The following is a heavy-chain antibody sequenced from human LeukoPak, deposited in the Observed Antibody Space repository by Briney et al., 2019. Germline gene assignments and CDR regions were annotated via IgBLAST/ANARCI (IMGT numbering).Heavy chain of an antibody. CDR1: GYSFTSFW. CDR2: IYPGDSET. V-gene: IGHV5-51*01. CDR3: ARHYGANYLDY. J-gene: IGHJ4*02. Sequence: GESLKISCKGSGYSFTSFWIGWVRQMPGKGLEWTGIIYPGDSETRYSPSFQGQVTISADKSFSTAYLQWSSLKASDTAMYYCARHYGANYLDYWGQGSPVTVSS. D-gene: IGHD3-10*01.